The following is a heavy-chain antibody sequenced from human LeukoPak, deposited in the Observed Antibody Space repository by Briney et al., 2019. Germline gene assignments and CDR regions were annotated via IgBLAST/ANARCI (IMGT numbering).Heavy chain of an antibody. CDR3: ARWKSDISGYPVFDY. CDR1: GFTLRDDY. CDR2: ISSSGSTI. J-gene: IGHJ4*02. D-gene: IGHD3-22*01. V-gene: IGHV3-11*01. Sequence: GGSLTLSCAASGFTLRDDYMSWIRHAPGNVLEWDSYISSSGSTIYYADCVKGRFTISRDNAKNSLYLQMSSLRAEDTTVYYCARWKSDISGYPVFDYWGQGTLVTVSS.